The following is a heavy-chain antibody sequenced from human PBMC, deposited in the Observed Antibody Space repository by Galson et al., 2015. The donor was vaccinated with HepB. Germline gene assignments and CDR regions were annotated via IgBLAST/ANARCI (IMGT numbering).Heavy chain of an antibody. D-gene: IGHD1-1*01. CDR2: ISYDGSNK. CDR3: AESNWNDGLDFDY. CDR1: GFTFSSYG. V-gene: IGHV3-30*18. Sequence: SLRLSCAASGFTFSSYGMHWVRQAPGKGLEWVAVISYDGSNKYYADSVKGRFTISRDNSKNTLYLQMNSLRAEDTAVYYCAESNWNDGLDFDYWGQGTLVTVSS. J-gene: IGHJ4*02.